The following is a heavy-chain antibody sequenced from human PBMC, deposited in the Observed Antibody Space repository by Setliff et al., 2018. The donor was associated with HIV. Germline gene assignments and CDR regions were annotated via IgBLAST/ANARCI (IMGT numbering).Heavy chain of an antibody. CDR3: AREPIVTTRQGFFDL. V-gene: IGHV4-31*03. CDR2: IYYSGET. CDR1: GEFVSSGGNY. J-gene: IGHJ4*02. Sequence: PSETLSLTCTVFGEFVSSGGNYWGWVRQLPGKALEWIGYIYYSGETYYNPSLKGRLTISLDTSDNHLYLRLNSVTAADAAVYYCAREPIVTTRQGFFDLWGQGMLVTVSS. D-gene: IGHD5-12*01.